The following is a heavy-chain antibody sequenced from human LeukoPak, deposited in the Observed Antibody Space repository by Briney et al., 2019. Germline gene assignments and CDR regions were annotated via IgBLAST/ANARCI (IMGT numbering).Heavy chain of an antibody. V-gene: IGHV1-8*03. CDR3: ARGPEGPLTLSYCFDY. CDR2: MNPNSGNT. CDR1: GYTFTSYD. D-gene: IGHD3-9*01. Sequence: GASVKVSCKASGYTFTSYDINWVRQATGQGLEWMGWMNPNSGNTGYAQKFQGRVTITRNTSISTAYMELSSLRSEDTAVYYCARGPEGPLTLSYCFDYWGQGTLVTVSS. J-gene: IGHJ4*02.